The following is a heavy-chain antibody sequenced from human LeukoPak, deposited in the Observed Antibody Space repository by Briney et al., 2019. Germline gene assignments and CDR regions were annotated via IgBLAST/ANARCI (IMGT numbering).Heavy chain of an antibody. J-gene: IGHJ1*01. D-gene: IGHD3-22*01. V-gene: IGHV1-2*02. CDR1: GYTFTGYY. CDR2: INPNSGGT. CDR3: ARDPVGNYDSSGPSEYFQH. Sequence: ASVKVSCKASGYTFTGYYMHWVRQAPGQGLEWMGWINPNSGGTNYAQKFQGRVTMTRDTSISTAYMELSRLRSDDTAVYYCARDPVGNYDSSGPSEYFQHWGQGTLVTVSS.